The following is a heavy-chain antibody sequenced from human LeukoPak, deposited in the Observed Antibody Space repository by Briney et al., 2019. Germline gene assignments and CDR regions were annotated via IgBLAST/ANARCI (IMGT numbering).Heavy chain of an antibody. CDR3: ARVGAARGEDFDY. CDR1: GGSLSSYY. CDR2: LYYSGST. V-gene: IGHV4-59*01. D-gene: IGHD3-10*01. J-gene: IGHJ4*02. Sequence: SETLSLTCIVSGGSLSSYYWTWVRQPPGKGLEWTGYLYYSGSTNYNPSLKSRVTISVDTSKNQFSLKLSSVTAADTAVYYCARVGAARGEDFDYWGQGILVTVSS.